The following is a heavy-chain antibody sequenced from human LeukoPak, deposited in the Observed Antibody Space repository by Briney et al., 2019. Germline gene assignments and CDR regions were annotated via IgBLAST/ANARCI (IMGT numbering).Heavy chain of an antibody. CDR3: ASRGYSYGTLYYFDY. J-gene: IGHJ4*02. D-gene: IGHD5-18*01. CDR2: IYTSGST. V-gene: IGHV4-4*07. Sequence: SETLSLTCTVSGGSISSYYWSWIRQPAGKGLEWIGRIYTSGSTNYNPSLKSRVTMSVDTSKNQFSLKLSSVTAADTAVYYCASRGYSYGTLYYFDYWGQGTLVTVSS. CDR1: GGSISSYY.